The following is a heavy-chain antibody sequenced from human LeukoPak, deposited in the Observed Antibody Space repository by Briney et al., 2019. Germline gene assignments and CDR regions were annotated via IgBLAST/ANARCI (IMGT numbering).Heavy chain of an antibody. D-gene: IGHD6-19*01. CDR2: IKQDGSEK. CDR1: GFTFSSYW. CDR3: ARRGRNLAGTTPPHHRRATQNWFDP. J-gene: IGHJ5*02. V-gene: IGHV3-7*01. Sequence: GGSLRLSCAASGFTFSSYWMSWLRQAPGKGLEWVANIKQDGSEKYYVDSVKGRFTISRDNAKNSLYLQMNSLRAEDTAVYYCARRGRNLAGTTPPHHRRATQNWFDPWGQGTLVTVSS.